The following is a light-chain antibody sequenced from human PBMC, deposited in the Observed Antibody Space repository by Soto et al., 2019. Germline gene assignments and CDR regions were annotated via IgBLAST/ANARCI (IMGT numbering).Light chain of an antibody. Sequence: VLKHSASTLCVAPGEGATLACRSSQGIGDTLAWYQHKPGQTPRLLIYSASSRAAGIPDAFSGSGSGADFTLTISRLEPEDLAVYYCQYYDASQGISFGQGTRLEIK. CDR1: QGIGDT. V-gene: IGKV3-20*01. CDR3: QYYDASQGIS. J-gene: IGKJ5*01. CDR2: SAS.